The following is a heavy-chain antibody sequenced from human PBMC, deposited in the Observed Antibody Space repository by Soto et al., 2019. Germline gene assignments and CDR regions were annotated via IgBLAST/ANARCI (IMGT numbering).Heavy chain of an antibody. D-gene: IGHD6-13*01. V-gene: IGHV3-11*01. J-gene: IGHJ6*02. Sequence: QVQLVESGGGLVKPGGSLRLSCAASGFTFSDYYMTWIRQAPGKGLEWVSYISSSGSPIYYADSVKGRFTISRDNAKNSLYPEMNSLRAGGTAVYYGARGGQQLHGMDVWGQRTTVTVSS. CDR1: GFTFSDYY. CDR2: ISSSGSPI. CDR3: ARGGQQLHGMDV.